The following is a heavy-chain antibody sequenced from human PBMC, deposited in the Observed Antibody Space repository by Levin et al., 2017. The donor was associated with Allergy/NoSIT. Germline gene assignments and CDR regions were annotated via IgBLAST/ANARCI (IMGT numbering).Heavy chain of an antibody. V-gene: IGHV3-30*03. CDR1: GFTFSTYG. CDR3: ARAESSSSLGY. J-gene: IGHJ4*02. Sequence: GESLKISCAASGFTFSTYGMHWVRQAPGQGLEWVAVISYDGSTTFYADSVKGRFTISRDDSKNKLYVQMNSLRPEDTAVYYCARAESSSSLGYWGQGTLVTVSS. D-gene: IGHD6-6*01. CDR2: ISYDGSTT.